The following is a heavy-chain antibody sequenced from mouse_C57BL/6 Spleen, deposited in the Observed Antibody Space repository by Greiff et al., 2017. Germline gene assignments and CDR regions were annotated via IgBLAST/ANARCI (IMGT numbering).Heavy chain of an antibody. CDR3: ARGDSSGYRFAY. CDR1: GYTFTSYW. Sequence: QVQLQQPGAELLKPGASVKMSCKASGYTFTSYWITWVKQRPGQGLEWIGDIYPGSGSTNYNEKFKSKATLTVDTSSSTAYMQLSSLTSEDSAVYYCARGDSSGYRFAYWGQGTLVTVSA. CDR2: IYPGSGST. J-gene: IGHJ3*01. D-gene: IGHD3-2*02. V-gene: IGHV1-55*01.